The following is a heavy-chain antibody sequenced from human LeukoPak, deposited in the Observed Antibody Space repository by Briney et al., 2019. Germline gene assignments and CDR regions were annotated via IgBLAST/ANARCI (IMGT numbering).Heavy chain of an antibody. CDR1: GFTFSSYW. V-gene: IGHV3-33*08. D-gene: IGHD3-10*01. CDR2: IWYDGSNN. Sequence: GGSLRLSCAASGFTFSSYWMSWVRQAPGKGLEWVAVIWYDGSNNYYADSVKGRLTISRDNPKNTMELQMNSLRAEDTAVYYCARGPSFDYWGQGTLVTVSS. CDR3: ARGPSFDY. J-gene: IGHJ4*02.